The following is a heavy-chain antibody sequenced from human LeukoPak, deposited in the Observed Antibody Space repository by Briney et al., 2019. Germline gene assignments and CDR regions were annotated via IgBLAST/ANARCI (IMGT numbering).Heavy chain of an antibody. J-gene: IGHJ5*02. CDR1: GGSFSGYY. Sequence: SETLSLTCAVYGGSFSGYYWSWIRQPPGKGLEWMGEINHSGSTNYNPSLKSRVTISVDTSKNQFSLKLSSVTAADTAVYYCARGLGYYDSSGYYRWGQGTLVTVSS. CDR2: INHSGST. V-gene: IGHV4-34*01. CDR3: ARGLGYYDSSGYYR. D-gene: IGHD3-22*01.